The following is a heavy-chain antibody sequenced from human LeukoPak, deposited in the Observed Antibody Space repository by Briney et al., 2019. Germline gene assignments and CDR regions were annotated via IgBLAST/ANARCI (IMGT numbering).Heavy chain of an antibody. CDR1: GFIFSSYG. Sequence: QPGGSLRLSCAASGFIFSSYGMHWVRQAPGKGLEWVAFIRYDGSNKYYADSVKGRFTISRDNSKNTLYLQMNSLGAEDTAVYYCAKDWYSSGWYWKNYYMDVWGKGTTVTVPS. V-gene: IGHV3-30*02. D-gene: IGHD6-19*01. CDR3: AKDWYSSGWYWKNYYMDV. J-gene: IGHJ6*03. CDR2: IRYDGSNK.